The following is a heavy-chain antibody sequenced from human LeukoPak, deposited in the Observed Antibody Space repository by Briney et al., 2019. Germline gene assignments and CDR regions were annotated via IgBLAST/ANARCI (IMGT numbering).Heavy chain of an antibody. J-gene: IGHJ5*02. CDR3: ARGFLFSSLITMVRGATPNWFDP. CDR1: GGSISSYY. CDR2: INHSGST. D-gene: IGHD3-10*01. Sequence: SETLSPTCTVSGGSISSYYWSWIRQPPGKGLEWIGEINHSGSTNYNPSLKSRVTISVDTSKNQFSLKLSSVTAADTAVYYCARGFLFSSLITMVRGATPNWFDPWGQGTLVTVSS. V-gene: IGHV4-34*01.